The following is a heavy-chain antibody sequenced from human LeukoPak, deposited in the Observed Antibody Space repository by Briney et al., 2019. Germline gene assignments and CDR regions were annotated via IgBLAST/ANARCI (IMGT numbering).Heavy chain of an antibody. V-gene: IGHV4-34*01. J-gene: IGHJ5*02. Sequence: SETLSLTCAVYGGSFSGYYWSWIRQPPGKGLEWIGEINHSGSTNYNPSLKSRATISVDTSKNQFSLKLSSVTGADTAVYYCARCSTIFYFLTGYSGGGWFDPWGQGTLVTVSS. D-gene: IGHD3-9*01. CDR1: GGSFSGYY. CDR3: ARCSTIFYFLTGYSGGGWFDP. CDR2: INHSGST.